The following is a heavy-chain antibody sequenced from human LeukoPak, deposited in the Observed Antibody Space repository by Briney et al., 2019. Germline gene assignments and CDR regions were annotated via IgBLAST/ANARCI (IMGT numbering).Heavy chain of an antibody. CDR3: TRDNYDTDYYYYYMDV. J-gene: IGHJ6*03. V-gene: IGHV3-49*04. Sequence: PGRSLRLSCTSSGFIFGDYAMSWVRQAPGKGLEWVGFIRTKVYDETADYAASVKGRFTISRDDSKNIAYLQMDSLKTEDTAVYYCTRDNYDTDYYYYYMDVWGKGTTVTISS. CDR1: GFIFGDYA. D-gene: IGHD4-11*01. CDR2: IRTKVYDETA.